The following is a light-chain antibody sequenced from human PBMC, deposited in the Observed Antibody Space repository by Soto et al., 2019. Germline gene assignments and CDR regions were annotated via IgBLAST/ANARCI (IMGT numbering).Light chain of an antibody. J-gene: IGKJ1*01. Sequence: ETVLTQSPGTLSLSPGDRATLSCRASQSVGSFLAWYQQKPGQAPRLLIYDASNRATGIPARFSGSGSGTDFTLIISSLEPEDFAIYYCQQSYSKPWTFGQGTKVE. V-gene: IGKV3-11*01. CDR1: QSVGSF. CDR2: DAS. CDR3: QQSYSKPWT.